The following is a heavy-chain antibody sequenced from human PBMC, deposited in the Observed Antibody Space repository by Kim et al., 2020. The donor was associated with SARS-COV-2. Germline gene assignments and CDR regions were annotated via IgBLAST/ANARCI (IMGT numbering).Heavy chain of an antibody. CDR3: ARAAFGWELPFDY. V-gene: IGHV1-69*01. Sequence: YAHKFRGRATITADESTSTAYMELSSLRSEDTAVYYCARAAFGWELPFDYWGQGTLVTVSS. D-gene: IGHD1-26*01. J-gene: IGHJ4*02.